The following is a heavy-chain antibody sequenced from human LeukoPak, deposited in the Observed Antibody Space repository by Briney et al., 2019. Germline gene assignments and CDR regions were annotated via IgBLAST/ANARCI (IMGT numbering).Heavy chain of an antibody. V-gene: IGHV4-59*08. CDR1: GGSISSYY. CDR3: ARQGYDILTGFGL. J-gene: IGHJ4*02. D-gene: IGHD3-9*01. CDR2: IYYSGST. Sequence: PSETLSLTCTVSGGSISSYYWSWIRQPPGKGLEWIGYIYYSGSTNYNPSLKSRVTISVDTSKNQFSLKLSSVTAADTAVYYCARQGYDILTGFGLWGQGTLVTVSS.